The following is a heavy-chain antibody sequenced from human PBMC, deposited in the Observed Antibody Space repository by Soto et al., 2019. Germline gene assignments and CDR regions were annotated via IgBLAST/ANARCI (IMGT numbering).Heavy chain of an antibody. J-gene: IGHJ6*02. CDR1: GFAFSSYG. CDR2: IWYDGSNK. Sequence: GGSLRLSCSASGFAFSSYGMHWFCQAPGKGLEWVAVIWYDGSNKYYADAVKGRFTISRDNSKNTLYLQMNSLRAEDTAVYYCARDFYDILTGYAGGFYYYYGMDVWGQGTTVTVSS. D-gene: IGHD3-9*01. V-gene: IGHV3-33*01. CDR3: ARDFYDILTGYAGGFYYYYGMDV.